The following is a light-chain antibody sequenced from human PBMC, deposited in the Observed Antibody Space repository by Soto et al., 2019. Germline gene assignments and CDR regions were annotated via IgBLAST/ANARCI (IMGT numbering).Light chain of an antibody. CDR3: QQYGSSRTWT. Sequence: EIVLTQSPGTLWLSPGESATLSLSASQSFNSIYLAWYQQKPGQAPRLLIYGASSRATGIPDRFSGSGSGTDLTLTISRLEPEDFAVYYCQQYGSSRTWTFGQGTKVDIK. CDR2: GAS. J-gene: IGKJ1*01. CDR1: QSFNSIY. V-gene: IGKV3-20*01.